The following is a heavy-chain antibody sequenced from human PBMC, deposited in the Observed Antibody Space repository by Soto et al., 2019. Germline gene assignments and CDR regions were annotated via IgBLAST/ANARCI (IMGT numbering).Heavy chain of an antibody. CDR2: IYYNVNT. J-gene: IGHJ6*02. Sequence: SETLSLTCTVSGGSISSYYWSWIRQPPGKGLEWIGYIYYNVNTNYNPSLKSRVTISVDTSKNQFSLKLNSVTAADTAVYYCARDLWGYCGTDCYPLDVWGQGTTVTSP. V-gene: IGHV4-59*01. D-gene: IGHD2-21*02. CDR1: GGSISSYY. CDR3: ARDLWGYCGTDCYPLDV.